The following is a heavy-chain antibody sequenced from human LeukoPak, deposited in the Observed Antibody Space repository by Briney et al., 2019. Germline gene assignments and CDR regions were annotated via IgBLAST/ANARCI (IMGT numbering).Heavy chain of an antibody. Sequence: GGSLRLSCAASGFTFSSYAMTWVRQAPGKGLEWVSGISGSGSGTYYADSVKGRFTISRDNSKTTLYLQTNSLRAEDTAVYYCVNYTGNSILVRFDYWGQGTLVTVSS. CDR2: ISGSGSGT. V-gene: IGHV3-23*01. CDR3: VNYTGNSILVRFDY. J-gene: IGHJ4*02. CDR1: GFTFSSYA. D-gene: IGHD4-23*01.